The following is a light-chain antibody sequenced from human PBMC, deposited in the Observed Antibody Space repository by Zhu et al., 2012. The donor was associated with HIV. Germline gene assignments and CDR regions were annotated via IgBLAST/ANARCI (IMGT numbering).Light chain of an antibody. CDR1: QSVSSSY. Sequence: IVMTQSPATLSVSPGERATLSCRASQSVSSSYLAWYQQKPGQPPRLVIYGASNRAAGIPDRFSAFGSGTDFILTISRLEPDDFAVYSCQQFGNSPPTFGQGTKV. CDR3: QQFGNSPPT. J-gene: IGKJ1*01. V-gene: IGKV3-20*01. CDR2: GAS.